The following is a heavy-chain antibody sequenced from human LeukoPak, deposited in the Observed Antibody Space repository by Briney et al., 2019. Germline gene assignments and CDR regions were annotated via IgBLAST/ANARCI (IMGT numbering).Heavy chain of an antibody. CDR2: IYHSGST. V-gene: IGHV4-30-2*01. CDR3: ARDRFGVVKGIDP. Sequence: PSETLSLTCTVSGGSISSGGYYWSWIRQPPGTGLEWIGYIYHSGSTYYNPSLKSRVTISVDRSKNQFSLKLSSVTAADTAVYYCARDRFGVVKGIDPWGQGTLVTVSS. J-gene: IGHJ5*02. CDR1: GGSISSGGYY. D-gene: IGHD3-3*01.